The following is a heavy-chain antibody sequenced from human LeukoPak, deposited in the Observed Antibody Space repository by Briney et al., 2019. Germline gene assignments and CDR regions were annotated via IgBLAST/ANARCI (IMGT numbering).Heavy chain of an antibody. CDR3: ARYHYDSSGYPYYFDY. CDR2: IYSGGST. Sequence: PSETLSLTCTVSGGSINTYFWSWVRQAPGQGLEWVSVIYSGGSTYYADSVKGRFTISRDNSKNTVFLQLNSLRAEDTAVYYCARYHYDSSGYPYYFDYWGQGTLVTVSS. D-gene: IGHD3-22*01. V-gene: IGHV3-53*01. J-gene: IGHJ4*02. CDR1: GGSINTYF.